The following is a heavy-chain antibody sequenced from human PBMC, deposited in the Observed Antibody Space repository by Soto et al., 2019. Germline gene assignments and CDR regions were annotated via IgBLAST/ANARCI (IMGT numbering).Heavy chain of an antibody. D-gene: IGHD1-1*01. CDR1: GGSISRNSYY. CDR2: IYYSGST. Sequence: QMQLQESGPGLVKPSETLSLTCTVSGGSISRNSYYWGWIRQPPGKGLEWIGSIYYSGSTYYNPSLKSRVTISVDPSKHQFSLKLSSVTAADTAVYYCARHDWNGVDYWGQGTLVTVSS. V-gene: IGHV4-39*01. CDR3: ARHDWNGVDY. J-gene: IGHJ4*02.